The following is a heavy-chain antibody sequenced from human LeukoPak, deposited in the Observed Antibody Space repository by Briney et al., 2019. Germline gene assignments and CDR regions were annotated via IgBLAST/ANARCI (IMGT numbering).Heavy chain of an antibody. D-gene: IGHD2-2*01. CDR2: IYTSGST. CDR3: ARVFRDCSTTSCLDY. V-gene: IGHV4-4*07. Sequence: SETLSLTCTVSGGSISSYYWSWIRQPAGKGLEWIGRIYTSGSTNYNPSLKSRVTMSVDTSKNQFSLKLSSVTAADTAVYYCARVFRDCSTTSCLDYWGQGTLVTVSS. CDR1: GGSISSYY. J-gene: IGHJ4*02.